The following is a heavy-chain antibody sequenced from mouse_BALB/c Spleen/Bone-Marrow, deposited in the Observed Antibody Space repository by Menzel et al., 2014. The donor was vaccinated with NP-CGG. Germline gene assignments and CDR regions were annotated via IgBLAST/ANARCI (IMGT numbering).Heavy chain of an antibody. CDR2: ISSGGSYT. J-gene: IGHJ2*01. CDR3: ARDSSGYFDY. Sequence: DVHLVESGGGLVKPGGSLKLSCAASGFTFSSYAMSWVRQSPEKRLEWVAEISSGGSYTYYPDTVTGRFTISRDNAKNTLYLEMSSLRSEDTAMYYCARDSSGYFDYWGQGTPLTVSS. V-gene: IGHV5-9-4*01. CDR1: GFTFSSYA. D-gene: IGHD3-1*01.